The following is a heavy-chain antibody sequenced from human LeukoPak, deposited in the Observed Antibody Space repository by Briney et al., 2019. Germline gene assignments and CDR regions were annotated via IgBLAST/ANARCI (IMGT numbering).Heavy chain of an antibody. CDR3: ARLTGNHFDC. CDR1: GFSFSDYG. V-gene: IGHV3-23*01. CDR2: SGGRGTGT. D-gene: IGHD1-14*01. Sequence: GGSLRLSCAASGFSFSDYGMSWVRQAPGKGLEWVSISGGRGTGTFYGDSVKGRFTISRDNSKNALFLQKNSLRVEDTALYYCARLTGNHFDCWGQGALVTVSS. J-gene: IGHJ4*02.